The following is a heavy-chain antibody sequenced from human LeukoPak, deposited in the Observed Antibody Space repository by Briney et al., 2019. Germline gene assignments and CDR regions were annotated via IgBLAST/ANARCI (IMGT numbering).Heavy chain of an antibody. Sequence: GGSLRLSCAASGFTFSSYEMNWVRQAPGKGLEWVSYISSSGSTIYYADSVKGRFTISRDNAKNSLYLQMNSLRAEDTAVYYCARDKPIAAAGIPAHYYYYGMDVWGQGTTVTVSS. D-gene: IGHD6-13*01. CDR2: ISSSGSTI. CDR3: ARDKPIAAAGIPAHYYYYGMDV. J-gene: IGHJ6*02. CDR1: GFTFSSYE. V-gene: IGHV3-48*03.